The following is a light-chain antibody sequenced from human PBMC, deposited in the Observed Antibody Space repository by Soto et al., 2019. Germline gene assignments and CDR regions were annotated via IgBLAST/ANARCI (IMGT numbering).Light chain of an antibody. CDR1: QSVGSSY. J-gene: IGKJ2*01. V-gene: IGKV3-20*01. CDR3: QLYGDSPPYI. Sequence: EIVLTQSPGTLSLSPGERATLSCRASQSVGSSYSAWYQQKPGQAPRLLMFGASKRATGIPERFSGRGSGTDFTLTISRLEPADFAVYYCQLYGDSPPYIFGQGTKLEI. CDR2: GAS.